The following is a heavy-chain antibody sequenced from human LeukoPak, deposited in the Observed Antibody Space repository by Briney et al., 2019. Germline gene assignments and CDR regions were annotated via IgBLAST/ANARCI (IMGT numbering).Heavy chain of an antibody. D-gene: IGHD3-10*01. Sequence: SETLSLTCAVYGGSFSGYYWSWIRQPPWKGQEWIGEINHSGSTNYNPSLKSRVTISVDTSKNQFSLKLSAVTAADTAVYYCATLTRGYYYGSGSYNYWGQGTLVTVSS. J-gene: IGHJ4*02. CDR1: GGSFSGYY. CDR2: INHSGST. V-gene: IGHV4-34*01. CDR3: ATLTRGYYYGSGSYNY.